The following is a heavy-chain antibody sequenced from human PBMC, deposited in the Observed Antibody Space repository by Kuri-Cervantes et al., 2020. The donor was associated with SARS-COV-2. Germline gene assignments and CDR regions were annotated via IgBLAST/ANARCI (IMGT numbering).Heavy chain of an antibody. V-gene: IGHV3-9*01. J-gene: IGHJ4*02. CDR1: GFTFDDYA. D-gene: IGHD2-2*02. Sequence: GGSLRLSCAASGFTFDDYAMHWVRQAPGKGLEWVSGISWNSGSIGYADSVKGRFTISRDNAKNSLYLQINSLRAEDTALYYCAKDIDTASVVVPAAINFDYWGQGTLVTVSS. CDR3: AKDIDTASVVVPAAINFDY. CDR2: ISWNSGSI.